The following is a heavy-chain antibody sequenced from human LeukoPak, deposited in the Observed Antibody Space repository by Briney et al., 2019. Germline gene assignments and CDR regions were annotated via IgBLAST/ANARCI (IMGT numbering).Heavy chain of an antibody. J-gene: IGHJ4*02. CDR2: IDHRGTA. CDR1: GASYNAYY. CDR3: AVGITILGVAASFDS. V-gene: IGHV4-34*01. D-gene: IGHD3-3*01. Sequence: SETMSLTCAVYGASYNAYYWSWIRQPPGKGLEWIGDIDHRGTATYNPSLKSRLSISADASKNQFSLKLNSVTDADTAVYYCAVGITILGVAASFDSWGQGNLVIVPS.